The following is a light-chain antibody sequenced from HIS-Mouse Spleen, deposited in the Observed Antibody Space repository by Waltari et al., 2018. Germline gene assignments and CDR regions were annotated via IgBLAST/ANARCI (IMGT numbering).Light chain of an antibody. CDR1: QSISSW. J-gene: IGKJ1*01. CDR2: KAS. Sequence: DIQMTQSTSTLSASVGDRVTITCRASQSISSWLAWYQQKPGKAPKRLIYKASSLESGVPSRFSGSGSGTEFTLTISSLQPDDFATYYCQQYNSYSRTFGQGTKVEIK. CDR3: QQYNSYSRT. V-gene: IGKV1-5*03.